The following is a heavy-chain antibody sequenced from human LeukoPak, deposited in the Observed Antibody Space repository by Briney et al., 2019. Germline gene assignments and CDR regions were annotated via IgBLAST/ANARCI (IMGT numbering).Heavy chain of an antibody. Sequence: GGSLRLSCAASGFTFSSYSMNWVRQAPGKELEWVSYISSSSSTIYYADSVKGRFTISRDNAKNSLYLQMNSLRAEDTAVYYCAGGGSYYPTYFDYWGQGTLVTVSS. J-gene: IGHJ4*02. CDR1: GFTFSSYS. CDR2: ISSSSSTI. CDR3: AGGGSYYPTYFDY. V-gene: IGHV3-48*01. D-gene: IGHD1-26*01.